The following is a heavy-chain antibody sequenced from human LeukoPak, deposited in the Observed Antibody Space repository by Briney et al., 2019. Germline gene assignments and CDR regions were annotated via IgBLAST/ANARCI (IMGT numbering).Heavy chain of an antibody. J-gene: IGHJ4*02. V-gene: IGHV1-46*01. CDR1: GYTFTSYY. D-gene: IGHD3-10*01. Sequence: GASVKVSCKASGYTFTSYYMHWVRQAPGQGLEWMGIINPSGGSTSYAQKFQGRVTMTRDMSTSTAYMELRSLRSDDTAVYYCARVAGEYQLPIHYWGQGTLVTVSS. CDR3: ARVAGEYQLPIHY. CDR2: INPSGGST.